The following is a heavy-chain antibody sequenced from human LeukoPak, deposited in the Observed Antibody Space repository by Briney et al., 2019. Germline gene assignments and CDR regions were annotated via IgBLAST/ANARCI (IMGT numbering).Heavy chain of an antibody. J-gene: IGHJ6*03. Sequence: SVKVSCKASGGTFSSYAISWVRQAPGQGLEWMGGIIPIFGTANYAQKFQGRVTITADESTSTAYMELSSLRSEDTAVYHCARGPMVRLGYYYMDVWGKGTTVTVSS. D-gene: IGHD3-10*01. V-gene: IGHV1-69*13. CDR3: ARGPMVRLGYYYMDV. CDR2: IIPIFGTA. CDR1: GGTFSSYA.